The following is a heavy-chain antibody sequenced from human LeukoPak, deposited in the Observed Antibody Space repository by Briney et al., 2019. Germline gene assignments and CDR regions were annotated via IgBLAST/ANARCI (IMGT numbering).Heavy chain of an antibody. CDR3: ARGEAGRKFDY. J-gene: IGHJ4*02. CDR1: GGTFSSYA. CDR2: ISAYNGNT. V-gene: IGHV1-18*01. Sequence: ASVKVSCKASGGTFSSYAISWVRQAPGQGLEWMGWISAYNGNTNYAQKLQGRVTMTTDTSTSTAYMELRSLRSDDTAVYYCARGEAGRKFDYWGQGTLVTVSS. D-gene: IGHD6-13*01.